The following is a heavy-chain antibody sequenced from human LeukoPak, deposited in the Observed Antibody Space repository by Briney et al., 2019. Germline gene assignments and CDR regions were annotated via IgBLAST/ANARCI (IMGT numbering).Heavy chain of an antibody. V-gene: IGHV3-21*01. CDR1: GFTFSRYS. D-gene: IGHD7-27*01. J-gene: IGHJ3*02. CDR3: AREAGEAFDI. CDR2: IGGSSSSI. Sequence: GGSLRLSCAASGFTFSRYSMNWVCQAPGEGLEWVSSIGGSSSSIYYADSVKGRFTISRDNAKSSLSLQMNSLRAEDTAVYYCAREAGEAFDIWGQGTMVTVSP.